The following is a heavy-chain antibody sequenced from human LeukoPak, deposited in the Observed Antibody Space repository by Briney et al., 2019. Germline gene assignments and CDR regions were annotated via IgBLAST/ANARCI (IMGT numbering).Heavy chain of an antibody. J-gene: IGHJ4*02. CDR3: ARGPYRHSFDY. Sequence: SQTLSLTCTVSGASISSGFYYWSWIRQHPGKGLEWIGYIYYSGSTYYNPSLKSRVTMSVDTSKNQFSLKLSSVTAADTAVYYCARGPYRHSFDYWGQGTLVTVSS. CDR2: IYYSGST. V-gene: IGHV4-31*03. D-gene: IGHD4-11*01. CDR1: GASISSGFYY.